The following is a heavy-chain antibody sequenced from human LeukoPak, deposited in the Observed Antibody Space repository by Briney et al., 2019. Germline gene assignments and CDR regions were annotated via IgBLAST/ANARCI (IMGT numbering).Heavy chain of an antibody. CDR1: GGTFSSYA. J-gene: IGHJ4*02. Sequence: EASVTVSCKASGGTFSSYAISWVRQAPGQGLEWMGGIIPIFGTANYAQKFQGRVTITADESTSTAYMELSSLRSEDTAVYYCARGFHYYDSSGYPFYYFDYWGQGTLVTVSS. D-gene: IGHD3-22*01. CDR3: ARGFHYYDSSGYPFYYFDY. V-gene: IGHV1-69*13. CDR2: IIPIFGTA.